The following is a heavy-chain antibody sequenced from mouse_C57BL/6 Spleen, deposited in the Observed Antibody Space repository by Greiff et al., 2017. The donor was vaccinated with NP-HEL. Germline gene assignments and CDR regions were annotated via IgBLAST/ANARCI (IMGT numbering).Heavy chain of an antibody. V-gene: IGHV1-64*01. CDR3: TRKNYGSYMDY. CDR2: IHPNSGST. Sequence: VQLQQPGAELVKPGASVKLSCKASGYTFTSYWMHWVKQRPGQGLEWIGMIHPNSGSTNYNEKFKSKATLTVDKSSSTAYMQLSSLTSEDSAVYYCTRKNYGSYMDYWGQGTSVTVSS. D-gene: IGHD1-1*01. CDR1: GYTFTSYW. J-gene: IGHJ4*01.